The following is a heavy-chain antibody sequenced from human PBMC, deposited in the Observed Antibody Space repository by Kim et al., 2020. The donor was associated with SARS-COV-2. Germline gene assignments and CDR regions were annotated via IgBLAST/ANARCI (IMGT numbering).Heavy chain of an antibody. Sequence: SETLSLTCTVSGGSVSSGSYYWSWIRQPPGKGLEWIGYIYYSGSTNYNPSLKSRVTISVDTSKNQFSLKLSSVTAADTAVYYCARVQLWLYDYWGQGTLVTVSS. CDR1: GGSVSSGSYY. CDR3: ARVQLWLYDY. J-gene: IGHJ4*02. CDR2: IYYSGST. V-gene: IGHV4-61*01. D-gene: IGHD5-18*01.